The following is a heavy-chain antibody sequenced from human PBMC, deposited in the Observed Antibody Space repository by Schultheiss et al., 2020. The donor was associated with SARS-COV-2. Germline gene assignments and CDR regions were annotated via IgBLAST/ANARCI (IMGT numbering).Heavy chain of an antibody. CDR2: INHSGST. Sequence: GSLRLSCEASGFTLSDYYMSWIRQTPGKGLEWIGSINHSGSTYYNPSLKSRGTISVDTSKNQFSLKLSSVTAADTAVYYCARPDGDYALYGMDVWGQGTTVTVSS. D-gene: IGHD4-17*01. CDR1: GFTLSDYY. CDR3: ARPDGDYALYGMDV. V-gene: IGHV4-38-2*01. J-gene: IGHJ6*02.